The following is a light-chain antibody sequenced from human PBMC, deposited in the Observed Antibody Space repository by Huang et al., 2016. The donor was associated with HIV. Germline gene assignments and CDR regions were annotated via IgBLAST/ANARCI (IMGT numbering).Light chain of an antibody. CDR3: QQRKNWPQT. V-gene: IGKV3-11*01. J-gene: IGKJ1*01. CDR1: QSVSSY. Sequence: EIVLPQSPATLSLSPGERATLSCRASQSVSSYLAWYQQKPGQAPRVLIYGASNRATGITARFSGSGSGTDFTLTISSLEPEDFAVYYCQQRKNWPQTFGQGTKVEIK. CDR2: GAS.